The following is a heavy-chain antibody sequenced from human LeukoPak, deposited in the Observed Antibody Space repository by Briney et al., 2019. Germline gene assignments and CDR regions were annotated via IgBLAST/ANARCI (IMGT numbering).Heavy chain of an antibody. J-gene: IGHJ4*02. CDR1: GGSISSYY. Sequence: SETLSLTCTVSGGSISSYYWSWIRQPPGKGLEWIRYIYYSGSTNYNPSLKSRVTISVDTSKNQFSLKLSSVTAADTAVYYCARETLMGYNHYYFDYWGQGTLVNVSS. V-gene: IGHV4-59*01. CDR2: IYYSGST. D-gene: IGHD1-14*01. CDR3: ARETLMGYNHYYFDY.